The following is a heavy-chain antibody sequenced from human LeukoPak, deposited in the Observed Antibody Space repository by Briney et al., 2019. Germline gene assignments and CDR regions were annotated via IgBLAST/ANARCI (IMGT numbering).Heavy chain of an antibody. CDR2: INPNSGGT. CDR3: ARVVGQGTAMPSRDFFDY. J-gene: IGHJ4*02. V-gene: IGHV1-2*02. CDR1: GYTFSGYY. D-gene: IGHD5-18*01. Sequence: VASVKVSCKASGYTFSGYYMHWVRQAPGQGLEWMGWINPNSGGTKYVQKFQGRVTMTRDTSISTAYMELSRLRSDDTAVYYCARVVGQGTAMPSRDFFDYWGQGTLVTVSS.